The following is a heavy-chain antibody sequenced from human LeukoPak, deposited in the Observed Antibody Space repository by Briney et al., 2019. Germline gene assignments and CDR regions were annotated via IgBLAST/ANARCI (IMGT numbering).Heavy chain of an antibody. CDR2: IDHSGST. CDR1: DGSFGAHY. D-gene: IGHD1-26*01. J-gene: IGHJ4*02. V-gene: IGHV4-34*01. CDR3: AREASGSPDYFGS. Sequence: SETLSLTCAVCDGSFGAHYWSWIRQPPGKGLEWIGEIDHSGSTNYNPSLKSRVTISVATSKNQFSLKLNSVTAADTAVYYCAREASGSPDYFGSWGQGSLVTVSS.